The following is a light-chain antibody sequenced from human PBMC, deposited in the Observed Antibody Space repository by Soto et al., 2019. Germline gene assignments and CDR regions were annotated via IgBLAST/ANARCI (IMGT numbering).Light chain of an antibody. Sequence: IQMSQSRTTLSASVGDRVTITCRASQSINTWLAWYQQKPGKAPELLIFDASALESGVPSRFSGSGSGTEFTLTVRSLQPEDSATYYCQQSYSPPPVTCGQGKRREIK. V-gene: IGKV1-5*01. CDR3: QQSYSPPPVT. CDR1: QSINTW. CDR2: DAS. J-gene: IGKJ5*01.